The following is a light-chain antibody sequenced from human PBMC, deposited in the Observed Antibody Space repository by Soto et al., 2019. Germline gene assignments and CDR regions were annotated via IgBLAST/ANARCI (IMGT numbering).Light chain of an antibody. CDR3: CSYAGSSYV. CDR2: EGS. Sequence: QSALTQPASVSGSPGQSITISCTGTSSDVGSYNLVSWYQQHPGKAPKLMIYEGSKRPSGVPNRFSGSKSGNTASLTISGLQAEDEADYYCCSYAGSSYVFGTGTKVTVL. V-gene: IGLV2-23*01. CDR1: SSDVGSYNL. J-gene: IGLJ1*01.